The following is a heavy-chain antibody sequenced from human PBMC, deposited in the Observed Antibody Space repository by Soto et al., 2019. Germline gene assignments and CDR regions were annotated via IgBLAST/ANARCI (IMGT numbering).Heavy chain of an antibody. J-gene: IGHJ5*02. Sequence: QGLLVQSGAEVKKPGASVRVSCKVSGYTLTELSLHWVRQAPGKGLEWMGSTDRDDGETIYAQKFQGRVTMTENTSTDTAYMDLRSLRSDATAVYYCATANYCDSIGYSASGVGVDPWGQATVVTVSS. CDR2: TDRDDGET. D-gene: IGHD3-22*01. CDR3: ATANYCDSIGYSASGVGVDP. V-gene: IGHV1-24*01. CDR1: GYTLTELS.